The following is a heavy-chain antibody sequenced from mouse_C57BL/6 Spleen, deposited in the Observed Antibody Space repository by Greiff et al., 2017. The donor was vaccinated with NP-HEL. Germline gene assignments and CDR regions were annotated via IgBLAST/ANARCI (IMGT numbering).Heavy chain of an antibody. CDR2: IYWDDDK. V-gene: IGHV8-12*01. CDR3: ARSDDGYYDAWFAY. J-gene: IGHJ3*01. CDR1: GFSLSTSGMG. D-gene: IGHD2-3*01. Sequence: QVQLKESGPGILQSSQTLSLTCSFSGFSLSTSGMGVSWIRQPSGKGLEWLAHIYWDDDKRYNPSLKSRLTISKDTSRNQVFLKITSVDTADTATYYCARSDDGYYDAWFAYWGQGTLVTVSA.